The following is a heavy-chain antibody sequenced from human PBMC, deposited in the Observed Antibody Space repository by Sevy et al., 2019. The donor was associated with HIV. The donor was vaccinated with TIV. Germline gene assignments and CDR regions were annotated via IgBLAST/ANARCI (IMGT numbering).Heavy chain of an antibody. V-gene: IGHV3-30*18. J-gene: IGHJ6*02. CDR3: AKRVAGTTTNYGMDV. D-gene: IGHD6-19*01. Sequence: GGSLRLSCAASGFTFSSYGMHWVRQAPGKGLEWVAVISYDGSNKYYAYSVKGRFTISRDNSKNTLYLQMNSLRAEDTAVYYCAKRVAGTTTNYGMDVWGQGTTVTVSS. CDR1: GFTFSSYG. CDR2: ISYDGSNK.